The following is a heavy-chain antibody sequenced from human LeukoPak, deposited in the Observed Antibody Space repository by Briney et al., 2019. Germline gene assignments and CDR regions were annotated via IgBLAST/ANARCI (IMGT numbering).Heavy chain of an antibody. CDR2: IYPGDSDT. Sequence: GESLKISCKGSGYSFTSYWIGWVRQMPGKGLEWMGIIYPGDSDTRYSPSFQGQVTFSADKSISTAYLQWSSLKASDTAMYYCARAGDCGGDCYSDPWYYGMDVWGQGTTVTVSS. CDR1: GYSFTSYW. J-gene: IGHJ6*02. V-gene: IGHV5-51*01. D-gene: IGHD2-21*02. CDR3: ARAGDCGGDCYSDPWYYGMDV.